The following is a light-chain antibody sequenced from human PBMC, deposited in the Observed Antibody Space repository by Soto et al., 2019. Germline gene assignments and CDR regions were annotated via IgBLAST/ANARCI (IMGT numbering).Light chain of an antibody. CDR3: HHFDDSPT. J-gene: IGKJ4*01. V-gene: IGKV3D-20*01. CDR2: DAV. Sequence: IVLTQSPGTLSLSPGERATLSCGASQSVTSNFIAWYQKKPGLAPGLLIFDAVRRATGIPDRFSGSGSGTDFTLTIRRLEPDDFAVYYCHHFDDSPTFGGGTKVEI. CDR1: QSVTSNF.